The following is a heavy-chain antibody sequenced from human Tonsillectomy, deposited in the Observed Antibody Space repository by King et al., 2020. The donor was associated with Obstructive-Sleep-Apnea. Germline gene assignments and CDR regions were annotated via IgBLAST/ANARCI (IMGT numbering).Heavy chain of an antibody. CDR3: ARFGAVIAYGEGPFDY. V-gene: IGHV4-59*01. CDR2: INYSGNT. D-gene: IGHD3-10*01. CDR1: GGSISLFY. Sequence: HVQLKESGPGLVKPSETLSLTCSVSGGSISLFYWSWIRQPPGKGLEWIGNINYSGNTNNNPSLRSRVTMSVDTSKNQVSLRLSSVTAADTAVYFCARFGAVIAYGEGPFDYWGQGTLVTVSS. J-gene: IGHJ4*02.